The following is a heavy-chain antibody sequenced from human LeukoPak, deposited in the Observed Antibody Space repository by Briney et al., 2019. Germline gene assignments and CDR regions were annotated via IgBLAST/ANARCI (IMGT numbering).Heavy chain of an antibody. J-gene: IGHJ3*02. CDR3: ASFGTDDAFDI. D-gene: IGHD3-3*01. V-gene: IGHV1-69*04. CDR1: GGTFSSYA. Sequence: ASVKVSCKASGGTFSSYAISWVRQAPGQGLEWMGRIIPILGIANYAQKFQGRVTMTRNTSISTAYMELSSLRSEDTAVYYCASFGTDDAFDIWGQGTMVTVSS. CDR2: IIPILGIA.